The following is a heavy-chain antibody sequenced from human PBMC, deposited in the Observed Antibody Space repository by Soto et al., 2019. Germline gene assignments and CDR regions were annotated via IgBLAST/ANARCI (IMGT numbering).Heavy chain of an antibody. CDR3: ARDIPAYYYDSSGYYDI. Sequence: GGSLRLSCAASGFTFSSYWMHWVRQAPGKGLVWVSRINSDGSSTSYADSVKGRFTISRDNAKNTLYLQMNSLRAEDTAVYYCARDIPAYYYDSSGYYDIWGQGTMVTVSS. CDR2: INSDGSST. V-gene: IGHV3-74*01. CDR1: GFTFSSYW. D-gene: IGHD3-22*01. J-gene: IGHJ3*02.